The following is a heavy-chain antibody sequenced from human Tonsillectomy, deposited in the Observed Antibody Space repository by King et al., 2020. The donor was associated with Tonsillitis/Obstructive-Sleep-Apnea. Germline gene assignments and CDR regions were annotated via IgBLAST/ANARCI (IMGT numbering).Heavy chain of an antibody. CDR2: INPSGGST. D-gene: IGHD2-8*02. CDR1: GYTFTDYY. J-gene: IGHJ4*02. Sequence: QLVQSGAEVKKPGASVKVSCKASGYTFTDYYIQWVRQAPGQGLEWMGIINPSGGSTSYARKFQGRVTITRDTSTSTVYMDLSSLRSEDTAVYYCARLRFTVGACYLTFDYWGKGTLVTVSS. V-gene: IGHV1-46*01. CDR3: ARLRFTVGACYLTFDY.